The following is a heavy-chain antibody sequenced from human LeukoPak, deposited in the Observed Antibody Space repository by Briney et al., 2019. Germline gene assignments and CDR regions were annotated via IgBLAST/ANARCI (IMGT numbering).Heavy chain of an antibody. D-gene: IGHD5-18*01. Sequence: ASVKVSCKASGYTFTGYYMHWVRQAPGQGLEWMGWINPNSGGTNYAQKFQGWVTMTRDTSISTAYMELSRLRSDDTAVYYCAREDSDREQLGDYWGQGTLVTVSS. CDR3: AREDSDREQLGDY. V-gene: IGHV1-2*04. J-gene: IGHJ4*02. CDR2: INPNSGGT. CDR1: GYTFTGYY.